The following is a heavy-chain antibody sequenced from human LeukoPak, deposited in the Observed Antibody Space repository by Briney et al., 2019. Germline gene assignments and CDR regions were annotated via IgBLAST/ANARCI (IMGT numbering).Heavy chain of an antibody. Sequence: GGSLRPSCAASGFTVSSNYMSWVRQAPGKGLEWVSVIYSGGSTYYADFVKGRFTISRDNSKNTLYLQMNRLRAEDTAVYYCAREQQLVRSFDIWGQGTMVTVSS. CDR1: GFTVSSNY. J-gene: IGHJ3*02. V-gene: IGHV3-53*01. CDR2: IYSGGST. CDR3: AREQQLVRSFDI. D-gene: IGHD6-13*01.